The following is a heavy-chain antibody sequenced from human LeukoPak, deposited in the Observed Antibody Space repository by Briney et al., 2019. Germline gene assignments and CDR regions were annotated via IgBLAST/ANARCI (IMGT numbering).Heavy chain of an antibody. V-gene: IGHV4-39*01. D-gene: IGHD2-21*01. CDR3: VRRCAGGDCYGAFDF. Sequence: SETLSLTCTVSGGSISSDDYYWGWIRQPPGKGLEWIGSIYYTGSTYYNPSLQSRVTISVDTSKIQFSLRLGSVTAADTAVYYCVRRCAGGDCYGAFDFWGPGTLVTVSS. CDR1: GGSISSDDYY. CDR2: IYYTGST. J-gene: IGHJ4*02.